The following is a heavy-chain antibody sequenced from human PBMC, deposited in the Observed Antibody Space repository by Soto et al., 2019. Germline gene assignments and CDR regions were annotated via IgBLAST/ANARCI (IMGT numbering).Heavy chain of an antibody. V-gene: IGHV3-21*01. J-gene: IGHJ4*02. CDR3: ARDVELGTVYSFVY. CDR1: GFTFSTYS. D-gene: IGHD1-26*01. Sequence: GGSLRLSCAASGFTFSTYSMNWVRQAPGKGLEWVSSVSRSSDYIYYADSVKGRFTISRDNAKNSLFLQMNSLRAEDTAVYYCARDVELGTVYSFVYWGQGTLVTVSS. CDR2: VSRSSDYI.